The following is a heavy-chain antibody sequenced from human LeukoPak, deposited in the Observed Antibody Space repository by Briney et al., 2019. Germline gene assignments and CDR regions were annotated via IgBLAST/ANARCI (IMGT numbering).Heavy chain of an antibody. D-gene: IGHD2-15*01. J-gene: IGHJ4*02. V-gene: IGHV3-23*01. CDR2: ITGTGGR. CDR1: EFTLTNHG. CDR3: AKDYCRDGNCPFPFLDS. Sequence: GGSLRLSCEVSEFTLTNHGVSWVRQAPGKGLEWVSIITGTGGRYYGDSVKGRFILSRDNSKNTVYMQMSSLRAEDTATYYCAKDYCRDGNCPFPFLDSWGQGTLVTVSS.